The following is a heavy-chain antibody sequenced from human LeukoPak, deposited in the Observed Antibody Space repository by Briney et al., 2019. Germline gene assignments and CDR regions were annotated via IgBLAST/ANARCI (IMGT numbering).Heavy chain of an antibody. CDR3: ARDFPRVSYYDNIEHSAGS. J-gene: IGHJ5*02. D-gene: IGHD3-16*01. CDR2: ISAYNDSR. V-gene: IGHV1-18*01. Sequence: GASVKVSCKASGYIFTTSGITWVRQAPGQGLEWMGWISAYNDSRKYAQKLQGRVTMTTDPSTNTAYMELRSLRSDDTAVYFCARDFPRVSYYDNIEHSAGSWGQGTLVIVSS. CDR1: GYIFTTSG.